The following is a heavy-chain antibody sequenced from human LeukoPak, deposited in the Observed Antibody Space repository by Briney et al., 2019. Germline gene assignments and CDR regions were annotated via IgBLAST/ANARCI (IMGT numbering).Heavy chain of an antibody. J-gene: IGHJ4*02. Sequence: ETLSLTCVVSGGSISSSNWWSWIRQPPGKGLEWVSAISGSGGSTYYADSVKGRFTISRDNSKNTLYLQMNSLRAEDTAVYYCARSAIVVVPAAVDYWGQGTLVTVSS. CDR2: ISGSGGST. D-gene: IGHD2-2*01. CDR3: ARSAIVVVPAAVDY. CDR1: GGSISSSN. V-gene: IGHV3-23*01.